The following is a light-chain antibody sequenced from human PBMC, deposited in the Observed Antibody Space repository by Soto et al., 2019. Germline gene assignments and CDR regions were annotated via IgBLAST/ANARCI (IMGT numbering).Light chain of an antibody. V-gene: IGKV3-20*01. CDR1: QSVTSSY. J-gene: IGKJ5*01. CDR2: GAS. CDR3: QHYVSPPIT. Sequence: IVCTQSPATLSLSPGERATLSCRASQSVTSSYLAWYQQKPGQAPRLLVYGASSRATGISDRFSGSGSGTDFTLTISRLEPEDFAVYYCQHYVSPPITFGQGTRLEIK.